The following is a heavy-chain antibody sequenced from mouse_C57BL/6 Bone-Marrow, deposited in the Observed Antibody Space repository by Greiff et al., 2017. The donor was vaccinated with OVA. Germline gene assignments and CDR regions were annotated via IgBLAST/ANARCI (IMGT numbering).Heavy chain of an antibody. CDR3: ARPGGGDYFDY. CDR2: ISSGGSYT. Sequence: EVQLVESGGDLVKPGGSLKLSCAASGFTFSSYGMSWVRQTPDKRLEWVATISSGGSYTYYPDSVKGRFTISRDNAKNTLYLQMSSLKSEDTAMYYCARPGGGDYFDYWGQGTTLTVSS. J-gene: IGHJ2*01. CDR1: GFTFSSYG. V-gene: IGHV5-6*01.